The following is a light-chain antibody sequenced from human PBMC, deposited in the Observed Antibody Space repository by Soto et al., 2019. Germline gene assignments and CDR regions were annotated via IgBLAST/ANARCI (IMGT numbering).Light chain of an antibody. Sequence: EIVMTQSPVILSVSPGERATLSCRASQSVGTNLAWYQQKPGQASRLLISGAATRATGIPARFSGRGSGTEFTLTVSSLQSEDFAVYYCQQYNNWPRTFGQGTKVEIK. CDR1: QSVGTN. CDR3: QQYNNWPRT. J-gene: IGKJ1*01. CDR2: GAA. V-gene: IGKV3-15*01.